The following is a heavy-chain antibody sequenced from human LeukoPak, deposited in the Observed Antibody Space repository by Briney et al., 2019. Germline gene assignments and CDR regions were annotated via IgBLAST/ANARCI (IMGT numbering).Heavy chain of an antibody. CDR2: INPNSGGT. J-gene: IGHJ4*02. CDR1: GYTFTGYY. D-gene: IGHD6-19*01. V-gene: IGHV1-2*02. CDR3: TRVRPVAGTLFFDY. Sequence: GASVKVSCKASGYTFTGYYMHWVRQAPGQGLEWMGWINPNSGGTNYAQKFQGRVTMTRDTSISTAYMELSRLRSDDTAVYYCTRVRPVAGTLFFDYWGQGTWSPSPQ.